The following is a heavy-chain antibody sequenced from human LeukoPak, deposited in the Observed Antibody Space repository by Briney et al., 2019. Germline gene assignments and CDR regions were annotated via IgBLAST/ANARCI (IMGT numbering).Heavy chain of an antibody. J-gene: IGHJ4*02. CDR2: ISSSGSTI. Sequence: GSLRLSCAASGFTFSDYYMSWIRQAPGKGLEWVSYISSSGSTIYYADSVKGRFTISRDNAKNSLYLQMNSLRAEDTAVYYCARDHSYVGATPPGDYWGQGTLVTVSS. CDR1: GFTFSDYY. D-gene: IGHD1-26*01. V-gene: IGHV3-11*04. CDR3: ARDHSYVGATPPGDY.